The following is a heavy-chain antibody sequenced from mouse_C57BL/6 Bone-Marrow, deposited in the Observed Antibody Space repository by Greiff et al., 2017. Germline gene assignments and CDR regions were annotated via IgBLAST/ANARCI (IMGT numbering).Heavy chain of an antibody. CDR3: ARDGYDRGWYFDV. J-gene: IGHJ1*03. CDR1: GYTFTSYW. CDR2: IDPNSGGT. V-gene: IGHV1-72*01. D-gene: IGHD2-2*01. Sequence: VQLQQSGAELVKPGASVKLSCKASGYTFTSYWMHWVKQRPGRGLEWSGRIDPNSGGTKYNEKFKSKATLTVDKPSSTAYMQLSSLTSEDSAVYYCARDGYDRGWYFDVWGTGTTVTVSS.